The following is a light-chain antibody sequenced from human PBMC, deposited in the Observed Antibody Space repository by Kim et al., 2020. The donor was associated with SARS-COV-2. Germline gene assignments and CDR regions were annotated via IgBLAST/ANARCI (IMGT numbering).Light chain of an antibody. V-gene: IGLV3-19*01. J-gene: IGLJ2*01. CDR3: NTRDSSGNHLV. CDR2: GKN. Sequence: AVGQTVRSTSQGDSRRSYYASWYQQKPGQAPVLVINGKNNRPSGIPDRFSGCSTGNTASLTITGAQAEDEADYYCNTRDSSGNHLVFGGGTQLTVL. CDR1: SRRSYY.